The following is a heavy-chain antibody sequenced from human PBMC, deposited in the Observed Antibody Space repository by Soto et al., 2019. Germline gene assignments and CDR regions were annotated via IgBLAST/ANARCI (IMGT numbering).Heavy chain of an antibody. Sequence: SVNVSCKASGYTFTDYGITGVRQAPGQGLEGMGWISAYTGNTNYAQKVQGRVTMSTDTSTRTAYLELRSLRSDDTGVYYCARGPESSSTASFDYWGQGTMVTVSS. CDR2: ISAYTGNT. CDR3: ARGPESSSTASFDY. J-gene: IGHJ4*02. CDR1: GYTFTDYG. V-gene: IGHV1-18*01. D-gene: IGHD2-2*01.